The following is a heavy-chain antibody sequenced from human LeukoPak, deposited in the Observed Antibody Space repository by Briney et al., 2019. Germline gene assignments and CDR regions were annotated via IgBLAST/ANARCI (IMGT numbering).Heavy chain of an antibody. CDR1: GGSIINFY. CDR3: ARGAGRWDY. J-gene: IGHJ4*02. D-gene: IGHD1-26*01. CDR2: ISYSGRI. Sequence: SETLSLTCTVSGGSIINFYWSWIRQPPGEGLEWIGYISYSGRINYNPSLKSRVTLSLDTSKNQFSLTLTSVTAADTAVYYCARGAGRWDYWGQGTLVTVSS. V-gene: IGHV4-59*01.